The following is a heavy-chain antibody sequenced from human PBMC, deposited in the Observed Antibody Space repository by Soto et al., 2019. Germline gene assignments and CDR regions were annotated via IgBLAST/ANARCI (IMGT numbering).Heavy chain of an antibody. CDR3: ARGGGRMVRGVIMNFDY. CDR1: GGSISSYY. J-gene: IGHJ4*02. Sequence: QVQLQESGPGLVKPSETLSLTCTVSGGSISSYYWRWIRQPPGKGLEWIGYIYYSGSTNYNPSLKSRVTISVDTSKNQFSLKLSSVTAADTAVYYCARGGGRMVRGVIMNFDYWGQGTLVTVSS. V-gene: IGHV4-59*01. CDR2: IYYSGST. D-gene: IGHD3-10*01.